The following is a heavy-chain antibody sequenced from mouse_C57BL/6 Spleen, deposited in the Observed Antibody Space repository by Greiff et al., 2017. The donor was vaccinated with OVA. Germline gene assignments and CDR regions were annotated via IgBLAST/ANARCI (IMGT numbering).Heavy chain of an antibody. CDR3: ARRSEYFDV. V-gene: IGHV1-69*01. CDR1: GYTFTSYW. J-gene: IGHJ1*03. CDR2: IDPSDSYT. Sequence: QVQLKQSGAELVMPGASVKLSCKASGYTFTSYWMHWVKQRPGQGLEWIGEIDPSDSYTNYNQKFKGKSTLTVDKSSSTAYMQLSSLTSEDSAVYYCARRSEYFDVWGTGTTVTVSS.